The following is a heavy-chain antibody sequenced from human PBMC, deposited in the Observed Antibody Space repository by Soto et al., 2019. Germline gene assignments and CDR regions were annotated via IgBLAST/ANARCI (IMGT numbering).Heavy chain of an antibody. J-gene: IGHJ6*02. Sequence: QVQLVESGGGVVQPGRSLRLSCAASGFTFSSYGMHWVRQAPGKGLEWVAVISYDGSNKYYADSVKGRFTVSRDNSKNTLYLQMNTLRAEDTAVYYCAKEMGGAVAGHGVLYYYYGMDVWGQGTTVTVSS. D-gene: IGHD6-19*01. CDR3: AKEMGGAVAGHGVLYYYYGMDV. CDR1: GFTFSSYG. CDR2: ISYDGSNK. V-gene: IGHV3-30*18.